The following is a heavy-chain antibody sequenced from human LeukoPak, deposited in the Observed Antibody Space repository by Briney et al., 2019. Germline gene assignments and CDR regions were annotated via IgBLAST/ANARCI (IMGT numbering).Heavy chain of an antibody. V-gene: IGHV3-30*18. Sequence: PGRSLRLSCAASGFTFSSYGMHWVRQAPGKGLEWVAVISYDGSNKYYADSVKGRFTISRDNSKNTLYLQMNSLRAEDTAVYYCAKAQDYDILTGNDAFDIWGQGTMVTVSS. D-gene: IGHD3-9*01. CDR1: GFTFSSYG. J-gene: IGHJ3*02. CDR3: AKAQDYDILTGNDAFDI. CDR2: ISYDGSNK.